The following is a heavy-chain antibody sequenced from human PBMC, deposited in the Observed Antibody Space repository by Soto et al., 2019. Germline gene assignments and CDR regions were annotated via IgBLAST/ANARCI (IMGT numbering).Heavy chain of an antibody. Sequence: GGSLRLSCAAAGFTFDDYAMYWVRQVLGKGLEWVSSISWNSGNIGYADSVKGRFTTSRDNAENSLYLQMNSLRPEDTALYYCVRSKGGYSYGTPFDYWGQGTLVTVSS. CDR1: GFTFDDYA. J-gene: IGHJ4*02. CDR2: ISWNSGNI. CDR3: VRSKGGYSYGTPFDY. D-gene: IGHD5-18*01. V-gene: IGHV3-9*01.